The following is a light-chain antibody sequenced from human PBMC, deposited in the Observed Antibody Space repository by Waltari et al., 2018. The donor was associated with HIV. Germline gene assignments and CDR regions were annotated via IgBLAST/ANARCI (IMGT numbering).Light chain of an antibody. CDR2: AAS. V-gene: IGKV1-39*01. J-gene: IGKJ3*01. CDR1: ESISSY. CDR3: QQSYSTPPFT. Sequence: DIQMTQSPSSLSASVGDRVTITCRASESISSYLNWYRQRPGKAPKLLIYAASNLQSGVPSRFSGSGSGTDFTLTISSLQPEDFATYYCQQSYSTPPFTFGPGTKVDI.